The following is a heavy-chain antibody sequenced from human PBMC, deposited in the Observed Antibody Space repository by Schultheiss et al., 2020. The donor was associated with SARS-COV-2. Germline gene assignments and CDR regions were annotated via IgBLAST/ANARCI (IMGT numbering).Heavy chain of an antibody. V-gene: IGHV4-59*12. CDR3: AREEVYYDSSGFGFGHDY. Sequence: SETLSLTCSVFGGSISSYYWSWIRQPPGKGLEWIGYMYFSGSTDHNPSLRGRVTISIDTSKNQFSLKLSSVTAADTAVYYCAREEVYYDSSGFGFGHDYWGQGTLVTVSS. CDR1: GGSISSYY. D-gene: IGHD3-22*01. CDR2: MYFSGST. J-gene: IGHJ4*02.